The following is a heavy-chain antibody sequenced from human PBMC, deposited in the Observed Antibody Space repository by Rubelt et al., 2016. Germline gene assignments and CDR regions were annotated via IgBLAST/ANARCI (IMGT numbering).Heavy chain of an antibody. D-gene: IGHD3-9*01. V-gene: IGHV4-39*01. J-gene: IGHJ5*02. CDR1: GGSISSNSYY. CDR2: FYYSGST. CDR3: ANGYDVLTAYYRTNWFDP. Sequence: LQLQESGPGLVKPSETLSLTCTVSGGSISSNSYYWGWIRQPPGKGLEWIGSFYYSGSTYYNPSLKSRLTLSVDTSKNQFSLNLSSVPAADTAVDYCANGYDVLTAYYRTNWFDPWGQGTLVTVSS.